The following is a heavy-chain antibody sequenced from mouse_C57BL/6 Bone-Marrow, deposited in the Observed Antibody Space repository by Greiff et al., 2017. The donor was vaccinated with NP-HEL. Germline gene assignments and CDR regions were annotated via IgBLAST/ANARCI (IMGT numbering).Heavy chain of an antibody. CDR2: IYPGDGDT. J-gene: IGHJ1*03. D-gene: IGHD4-1*02. Sequence: QVQLQQPGAELVKPGASVKISCKASGYAFSSYWMNWVKQRPGKGLEWIGQIYPGDGDTNYNGKFKGKATLTADKSSSTAYMQLSSLTSEDSAVYFCARSTGTRYWYFDVWGTGTTVTVSS. CDR3: ARSTGTRYWYFDV. CDR1: GYAFSSYW. V-gene: IGHV1-80*01.